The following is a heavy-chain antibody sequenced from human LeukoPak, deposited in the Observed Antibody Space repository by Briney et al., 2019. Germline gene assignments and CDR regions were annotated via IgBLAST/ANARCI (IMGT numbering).Heavy chain of an antibody. CDR3: ARAKYYDILTGYPAWDY. J-gene: IGHJ4*02. Sequence: ASVKVSCKASGYXFTSYYMHWVRQAPGQGLEWMGIINPSGGSTSYAQKFQGRVTMTRDTSTSTVYMELSSLRSEDTAVYYCARAKYYDILTGYPAWDYWGQGTLVTVSS. CDR1: GYXFTSYY. V-gene: IGHV1-46*01. D-gene: IGHD3-9*01. CDR2: INPSGGST.